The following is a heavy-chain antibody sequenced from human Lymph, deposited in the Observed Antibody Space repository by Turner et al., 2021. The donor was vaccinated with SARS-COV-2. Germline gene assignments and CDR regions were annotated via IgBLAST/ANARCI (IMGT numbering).Heavy chain of an antibody. CDR2: IYYSGST. Sequence: QVQLQESGPGLVKPSETLSLTCTVSGGSISSYYWIWIRQPPGKGLEWIGYIYYSGSTNYNPSLKSRVTISVDTTKNQFSLKLGAVTAADTAVYYWARGFDYWGQGTLVTVSS. J-gene: IGHJ4*02. CDR3: ARGFDY. V-gene: IGHV4-59*01. CDR1: GGSISSYY.